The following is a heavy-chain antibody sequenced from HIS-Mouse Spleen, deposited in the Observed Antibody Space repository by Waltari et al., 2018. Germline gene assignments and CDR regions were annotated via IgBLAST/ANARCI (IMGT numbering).Heavy chain of an antibody. CDR3: ARGTSGYPLDAFDI. CDR1: GYTFTSYD. Sequence: QVQLVQSGAEVKKPGASVKVSCKASGYTFTSYDINWVRQDTGQGLEWMGEKNTNSGNTGYAQKCQGRVTLTRNTSISTAYMALSSLRSEDTAVYYCARGTSGYPLDAFDIWGQGTMVTVSS. D-gene: IGHD3-22*01. V-gene: IGHV1-8*01. CDR2: KNTNSGNT. J-gene: IGHJ3*02.